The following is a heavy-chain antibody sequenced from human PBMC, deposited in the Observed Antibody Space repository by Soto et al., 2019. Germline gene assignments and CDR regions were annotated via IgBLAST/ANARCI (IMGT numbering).Heavy chain of an antibody. CDR3: AGSDSSGYYALRAFDI. D-gene: IGHD3-22*01. V-gene: IGHV5-51*01. CDR1: GYSFTSYW. CDR2: IYPGDSDT. J-gene: IGHJ3*02. Sequence: PXDSLTISRKGSGYSFTSYWLGSVRQMPGKGLEWMGIIYPGDSDTRYSPSFQGQVTISADKSISTAYLQWSRLKASDTAMYYCAGSDSSGYYALRAFDIWGQGTMVTVSS.